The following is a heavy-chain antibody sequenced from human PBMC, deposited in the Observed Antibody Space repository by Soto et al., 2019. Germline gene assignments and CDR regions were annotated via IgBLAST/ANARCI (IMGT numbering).Heavy chain of an antibody. CDR1: GDSIISSDFY. V-gene: IGHV4-39*01. J-gene: IGHJ5*02. D-gene: IGHD1-20*01. CDR3: AIHYLSVRNNNLFDP. CDR2: IFYLGSS. Sequence: ETLSHSCTVSGDSIISSDFYWCWVRQLPERVLEWIGSIFYLGSSYYNPSLKSRVTMSVDTSKNQFSLRLRSVTAEDTSLYFCAIHYLSVRNNNLFDP.